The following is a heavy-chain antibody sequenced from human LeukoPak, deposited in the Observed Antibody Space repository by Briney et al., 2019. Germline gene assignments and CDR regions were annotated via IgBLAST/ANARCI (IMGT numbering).Heavy chain of an antibody. CDR2: ISAGADST. V-gene: IGHV3-23*01. J-gene: IGHJ5*01. Sequence: GSLRLSFAASAFTFITYAMSWVRQAPGKGLEWVSAISAGADSTYYADSVQGRFTISRDNSKNTLYLQMSGLRAEDTAVYFCARGAYGDYDSWGQGTLVTVSS. CDR3: ARGAYGDYDS. D-gene: IGHD4-17*01. CDR1: AFTFITYA.